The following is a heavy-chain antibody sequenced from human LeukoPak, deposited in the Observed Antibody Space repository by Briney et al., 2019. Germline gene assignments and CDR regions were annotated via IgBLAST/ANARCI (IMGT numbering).Heavy chain of an antibody. J-gene: IGHJ3*02. CDR2: ISSSSSYI. CDR1: GFTFSSYS. V-gene: IGHV3-21*01. Sequence: GGSLRLSCAASGFTFSSYSMNWVRQAPGKGLEWVSSISSSSSYIYYADSVKGRFTISRDNAKNSLYLQMNSLRAEDTAVYYCARDRIAAAGRDAFDIWGQGTMVTVSS. CDR3: ARDRIAAAGRDAFDI. D-gene: IGHD6-13*01.